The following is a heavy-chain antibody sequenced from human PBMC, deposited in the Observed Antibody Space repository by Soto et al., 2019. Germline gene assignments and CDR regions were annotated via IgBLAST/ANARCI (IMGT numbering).Heavy chain of an antibody. D-gene: IGHD3-3*01. V-gene: IGHV1-46*01. CDR2: INPSGGST. J-gene: IGHJ4*02. Sequence: QVQLVQSGAEVKKPGASVKVSCKASGYTFTSYYMHWVRQAPGQGLEWMGIINPSGGSTSYAQKFQGRVTMTRDTSTSTVYMELSSLRSEDTAVYYCARGDYDFWSGYSRKLTPGVDYWGQGTLVTVSS. CDR3: ARGDYDFWSGYSRKLTPGVDY. CDR1: GYTFTSYY.